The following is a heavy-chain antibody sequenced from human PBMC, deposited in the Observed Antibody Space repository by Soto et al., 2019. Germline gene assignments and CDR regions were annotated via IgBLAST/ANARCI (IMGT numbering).Heavy chain of an antibody. CDR1: GFTFDDYA. V-gene: IGHV3-9*01. Sequence: EVLLVESGGGLVQPGRSLRLSCAASGFTFDDYAMHWVRQAPGKGLEWVSGISWNSGSIGYADSVKGRFTISRDNAKNSLYLQMNSLRAEDTALYYCARAESKYGDYVQYYFDYWGQGTLVTVSS. D-gene: IGHD4-17*01. CDR3: ARAESKYGDYVQYYFDY. CDR2: ISWNSGSI. J-gene: IGHJ4*02.